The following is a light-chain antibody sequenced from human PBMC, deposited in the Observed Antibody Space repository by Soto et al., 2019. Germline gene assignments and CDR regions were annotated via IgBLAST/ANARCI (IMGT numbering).Light chain of an antibody. CDR2: KAS. V-gene: IGKV1-5*03. CDR1: QSISSW. CDR3: QQCNSYPPP. Sequence: DIQMTQSPSTLSASVGDRVTITCRASQSISSWLAWYQQKPGKAPKVLIYKASNLQSGVQSRFSGSGSGTDFTLTISSLQPDDFAAYYCQQCNSYPPPFGQGTTVDIK. J-gene: IGKJ1*01.